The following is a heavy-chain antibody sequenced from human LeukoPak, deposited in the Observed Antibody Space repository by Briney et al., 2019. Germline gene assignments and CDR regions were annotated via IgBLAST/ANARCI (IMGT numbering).Heavy chain of an antibody. CDR1: GGSFSGYY. CDR2: IYTSGST. Sequence: SETLSLTCAVYGGSFSGYYWSWIRQPAGKGLEWIGRIYTSGSTNYNPSLKSRVTMSVDTSKNQFSLKLSSVTAADTAMYYCARDRSEVTMVRGVIASYYYYYMDVWGKGTTVTVSS. D-gene: IGHD3-10*01. J-gene: IGHJ6*03. CDR3: ARDRSEVTMVRGVIASYYYYYMDV. V-gene: IGHV4-4*07.